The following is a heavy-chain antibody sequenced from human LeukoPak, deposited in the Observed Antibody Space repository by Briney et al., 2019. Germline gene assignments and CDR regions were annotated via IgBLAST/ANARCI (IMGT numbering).Heavy chain of an antibody. D-gene: IGHD3-22*01. CDR3: AREAYYDSSGYYGILDY. Sequence: GGSLRLSCAASGFTFSSYAMHWVRQAPGKGLEWVAVISYDGSNKYYADSVKGRFTISRDNSKNTLYLQMNSLRAEDAAVYYCAREAYYDSSGYYGILDYWGQGTLVTVSS. J-gene: IGHJ4*02. V-gene: IGHV3-30-3*01. CDR1: GFTFSSYA. CDR2: ISYDGSNK.